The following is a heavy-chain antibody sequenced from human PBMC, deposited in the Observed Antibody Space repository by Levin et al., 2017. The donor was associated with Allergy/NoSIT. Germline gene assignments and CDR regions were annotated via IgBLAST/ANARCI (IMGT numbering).Heavy chain of an antibody. D-gene: IGHD5-12*01. Sequence: SETLSLTCTVSGGSITSYFWTWIRQPAGKGLEWIGRIYTSGSSNYNPSLKSRVTMSVDTSKNQFSLKLSSVTAADTAVYYCARTPEVATGYYCDYWGHGTLVTVSS. J-gene: IGHJ4*01. CDR2: IYTSGSS. CDR3: ARTPEVATGYYCDY. V-gene: IGHV4-4*07. CDR1: GGSITSYF.